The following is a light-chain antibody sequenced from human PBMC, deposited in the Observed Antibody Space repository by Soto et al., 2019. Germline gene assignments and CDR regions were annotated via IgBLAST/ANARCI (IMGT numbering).Light chain of an antibody. CDR1: QGISTY. CDR2: AAS. J-gene: IGKJ1*01. CDR3: QHYNSYSEA. V-gene: IGKV1-16*01. Sequence: DIQMTQSPSSLSSSVGDRVTITFLSSQGISTYLNWYQKKPGKDPKLLIYAASSLQSGVPSRFSGSGSGTEFTLTISSLQPDDFATYYCQHYNSYSEAFGQGTKVDIK.